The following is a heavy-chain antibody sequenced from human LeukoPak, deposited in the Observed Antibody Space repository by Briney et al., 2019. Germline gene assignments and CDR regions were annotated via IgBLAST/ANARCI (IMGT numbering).Heavy chain of an antibody. V-gene: IGHV4-59*12. J-gene: IGHJ4*02. D-gene: IGHD3-22*01. Sequence: SETLSLTCTVSGGSISSYYWSWIRQPPGKGLEWIGCIYYSGSTNYNPSLKSRVTISVDTSKNQFSLKLSSVTAADTAVYYCARGYYDSENYFDYWGQGTLVTVSS. CDR3: ARGYYDSENYFDY. CDR2: IYYSGST. CDR1: GGSISSYY.